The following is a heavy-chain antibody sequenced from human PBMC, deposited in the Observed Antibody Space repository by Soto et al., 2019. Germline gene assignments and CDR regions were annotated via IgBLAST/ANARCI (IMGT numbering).Heavy chain of an antibody. Sequence: QVQLVQSGAEVKKPGSSVKVSCKASGGTFSSYAISWVRQAPGQGLEWMGGIIPIFGTANSEQKFQGRVTITAAESTSTAYMELSSLRSEDTAVYYCARDQRYSSSWQLSFDYWGQGTLVTVSS. CDR2: IIPIFGTA. J-gene: IGHJ4*02. CDR1: GGTFSSYA. CDR3: ARDQRYSSSWQLSFDY. D-gene: IGHD6-13*01. V-gene: IGHV1-69*01.